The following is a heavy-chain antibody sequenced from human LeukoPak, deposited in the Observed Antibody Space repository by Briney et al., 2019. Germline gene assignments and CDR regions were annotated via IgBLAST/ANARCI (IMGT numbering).Heavy chain of an antibody. CDR3: ARDERWIQFNY. Sequence: GGSLRLSCAASGFTFSDYYMSWIRQAPGKGLEWVSGIVGSGVTTYYADSVKGRFTISRDNSKNTLYLHMKGLRVEDTAIYYCARDERWIQFNYWGQGTLVTVSS. CDR1: GFTFSDYY. D-gene: IGHD5-18*01. J-gene: IGHJ4*02. V-gene: IGHV3-11*01. CDR2: IVGSGVTT.